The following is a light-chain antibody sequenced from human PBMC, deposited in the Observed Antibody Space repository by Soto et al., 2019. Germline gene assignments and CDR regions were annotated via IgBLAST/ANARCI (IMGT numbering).Light chain of an antibody. Sequence: QSALTQPASVSGSPGQSITISCTGTSSDVGAYNYVSWYRQHPGKAPKLMIYEVTNRPSGVSNRVSGSKSGSTASLTISGLQAEDEADYYCSSYTSSSTLVFGGGTKLTVL. CDR2: EVT. J-gene: IGLJ3*02. V-gene: IGLV2-14*01. CDR1: SSDVGAYNY. CDR3: SSYTSSSTLV.